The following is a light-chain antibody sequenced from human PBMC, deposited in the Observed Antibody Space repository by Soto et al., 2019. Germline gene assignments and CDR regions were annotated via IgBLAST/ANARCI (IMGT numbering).Light chain of an antibody. J-gene: IGKJ1*01. Sequence: DIQMTQSHSTLSASLGDRFTVTCRASQSISTWLAWYQQKPGKAPNLLIYDASSLESGVPSRFSGSGSGTEFTLTITSLHPDDFATYYCQQYNSYSTFGQGTKVDIK. CDR2: DAS. CDR3: QQYNSYST. CDR1: QSISTW. V-gene: IGKV1-5*01.